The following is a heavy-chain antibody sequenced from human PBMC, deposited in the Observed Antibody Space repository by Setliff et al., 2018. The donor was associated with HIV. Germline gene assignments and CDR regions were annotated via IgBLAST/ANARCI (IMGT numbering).Heavy chain of an antibody. CDR2: MNPKSGNT. J-gene: IGHJ4*02. Sequence: GASVKVSCKASGHTFINYDICWVRQAAGQGLEWVGWMNPKSGNTGHAQKFQGRVTLTSDTSISTAYMVLSSLKSEDTAVYYCARSPAGSAGTEYDYWGLGSLVTVSS. V-gene: IGHV1-8*02. CDR3: ARSPAGSAGTEYDY. D-gene: IGHD6-13*01. CDR1: GHTFINYD.